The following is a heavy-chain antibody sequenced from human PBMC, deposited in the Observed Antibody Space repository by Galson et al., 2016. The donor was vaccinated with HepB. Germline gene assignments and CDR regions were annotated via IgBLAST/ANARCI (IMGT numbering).Heavy chain of an antibody. D-gene: IGHD3-22*01. V-gene: IGHV4-39*01. Sequence: SETLSLTCTVPGGSISSSSYYWGWIRQPPGKGLEWIGSIYYSGSTYYNPSLKSRVTISVDTSKNQFSLKLSSVTAADTAVYYCARRAATYDSSGYYYGADGDYWGQGTLVTVSS. J-gene: IGHJ4*02. CDR1: GGSISSSSYY. CDR3: ARRAATYDSSGYYYGADGDY. CDR2: IYYSGST.